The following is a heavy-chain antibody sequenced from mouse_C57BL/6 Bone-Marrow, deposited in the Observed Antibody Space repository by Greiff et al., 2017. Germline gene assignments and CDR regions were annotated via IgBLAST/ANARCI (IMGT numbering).Heavy chain of an antibody. J-gene: IGHJ2*01. CDR1: GYAFTNYL. V-gene: IGHV1-54*01. D-gene: IGHD1-1*01. Sequence: QVQLQQSGAELVRPGTSVKVSCKASGYAFTNYLIEWVKQRPGQGLEWIGVINPGSGGTNYNEKFKGKATLPADKSSSTAYMQLSSLTSEDSAVYFGARKTYDGSSYLDYWGQGTTLTVSS. CDR3: ARKTYDGSSYLDY. CDR2: INPGSGGT.